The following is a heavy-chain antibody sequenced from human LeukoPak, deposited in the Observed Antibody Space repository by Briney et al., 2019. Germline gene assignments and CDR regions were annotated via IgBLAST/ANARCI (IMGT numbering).Heavy chain of an antibody. CDR3: AKGLYDYALDV. CDR1: GFTFSSSA. J-gene: IGHJ6*02. Sequence: GGSLRLSCAASGFTFSSSAMSWVRQAPGKGLEWVSAISNNGGYTYYADSVQGRFTISRDNSKSTLCLQMNSLRAEDTAIYYCAKGLYDYALDVWGQGTAVTVSS. V-gene: IGHV3-23*01. CDR2: ISNNGGYT.